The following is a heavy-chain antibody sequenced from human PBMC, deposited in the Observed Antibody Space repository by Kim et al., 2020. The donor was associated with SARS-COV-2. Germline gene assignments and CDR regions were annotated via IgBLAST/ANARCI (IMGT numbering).Heavy chain of an antibody. D-gene: IGHD3-10*01. CDR2: T. CDR3: ARGLLWFGEFP. J-gene: IGHJ5*02. V-gene: IGHV1-18*01. Sequence: TNYAQKLQGRVTMTTDTSTSTAYMELRSLRSDDTAVYYCARGLLWFGEFPWGQGTLVTVSS.